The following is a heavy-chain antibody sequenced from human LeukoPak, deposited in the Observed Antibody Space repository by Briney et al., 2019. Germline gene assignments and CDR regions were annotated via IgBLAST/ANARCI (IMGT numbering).Heavy chain of an antibody. J-gene: IGHJ4*02. CDR1: GFPFSDYW. CDR2: IKQGGSEK. CDR3: ARTQVNSYGDPYYFDY. V-gene: IGHV3-7*02. D-gene: IGHD5-18*01. Sequence: PRGSLRLSCAASGFPFSDYWMSWVRQAPGKGLEWVATIKQGGSEKNYVDSVRGRFAISRDNAKNSLYLQMNSLRADDTAVFYCARTQVNSYGDPYYFDYWGQGTLVPVSS.